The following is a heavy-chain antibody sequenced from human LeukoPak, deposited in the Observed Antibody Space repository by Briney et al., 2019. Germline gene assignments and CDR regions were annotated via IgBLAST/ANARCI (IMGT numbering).Heavy chain of an antibody. Sequence: GGSLRLSCAASGFTFSSYSMNWVRQAPGKGLEWVSSISSSSSYMYYADSVKGRFTISRDNAKNSLYLQMNSLRAEDTAVYCARSRGSGSYYGAYWGQGTLVTVSS. CDR2: ISSSSSYM. J-gene: IGHJ4*02. V-gene: IGHV3-21*01. D-gene: IGHD1-26*01. CDR1: GFTFSSYS. CDR3: ARSRGSGSYYGAY.